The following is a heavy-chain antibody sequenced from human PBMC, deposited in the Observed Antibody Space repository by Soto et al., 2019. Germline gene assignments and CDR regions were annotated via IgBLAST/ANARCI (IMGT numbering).Heavy chain of an antibody. CDR2: ISYDGSNK. CDR1: GFTFSSYG. V-gene: IGHV3-30*18. CDR3: AKGKTVDWFDP. D-gene: IGHD4-17*01. Sequence: GSLRLSCAASGFTFSSYGMHWVRQAPGKGLEWVAVISYDGSNKYYADSVKGRFTISRDNSKNTLYLQMNSLRAEDTAVYYCAKGKTVDWFDPWGQGTLVIVSS. J-gene: IGHJ5*02.